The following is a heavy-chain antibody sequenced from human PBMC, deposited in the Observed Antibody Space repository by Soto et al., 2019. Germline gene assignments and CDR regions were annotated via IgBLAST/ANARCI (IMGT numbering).Heavy chain of an antibody. CDR3: ARDVVVSPAVVAASYGMDV. CDR1: GCTFTSYG. CDR2: ISAYNGNT. J-gene: IGHJ6*02. V-gene: IGHV1-18*01. Sequence: ASVKVSCKASGCTFTSYGISWVRQAPGQGLEGMGWISAYNGNTNYAQKLQGRVTMTTDASTSTAYMELRSLRSDETAVYYCARDVVVSPAVVAASYGMDVWGQGTTVTVSS. D-gene: IGHD2-15*01.